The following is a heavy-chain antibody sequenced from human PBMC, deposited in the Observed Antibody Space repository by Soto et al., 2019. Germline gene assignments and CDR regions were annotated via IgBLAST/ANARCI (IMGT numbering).Heavy chain of an antibody. Sequence: PGGSLRLSCAASGFTVSNNYMSWVRQAPGKGLEWVSVIFSVGSTYYADSVKGRFTISRDNSKNTLFLQMNNLGAEDTAFYYCAKDIRPPGLHFDYWGQGTLVTVSS. CDR3: AKDIRPPGLHFDY. CDR1: GFTVSNNY. D-gene: IGHD3-9*01. J-gene: IGHJ4*02. V-gene: IGHV3-53*01. CDR2: IFSVGST.